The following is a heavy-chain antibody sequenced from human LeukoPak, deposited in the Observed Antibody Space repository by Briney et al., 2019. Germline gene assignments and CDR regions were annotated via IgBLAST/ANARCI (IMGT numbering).Heavy chain of an antibody. D-gene: IGHD3-22*01. J-gene: IGHJ4*02. Sequence: ASVKVSCKASGYTFTGYYMHWVRQAPGQGLEWMGWINPNSGGTNYAQKFQGRVTMTRDTSISTAYMELSRLRSDDTAVYYCARVGVYYDSSGPLNYWGQGTLVTVSS. V-gene: IGHV1-2*02. CDR3: ARVGVYYDSSGPLNY. CDR1: GYTFTGYY. CDR2: INPNSGGT.